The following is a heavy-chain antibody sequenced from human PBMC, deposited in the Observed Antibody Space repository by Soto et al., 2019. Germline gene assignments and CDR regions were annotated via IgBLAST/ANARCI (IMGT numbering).Heavy chain of an antibody. CDR1: GVTFSSYG. Sequence: XGSLRRSCSAAGVTFSSYGMHWVRQAPGKGLEWVAVISYDGSNKYYADSVKGRFTISRDNSKNTLYLQMNSLRAEDTAVYYCAKQKGFLEWFDAFDIWGQGTMVTVSS. CDR3: AKQKGFLEWFDAFDI. CDR2: ISYDGSNK. V-gene: IGHV3-30*18. J-gene: IGHJ3*02. D-gene: IGHD3-3*01.